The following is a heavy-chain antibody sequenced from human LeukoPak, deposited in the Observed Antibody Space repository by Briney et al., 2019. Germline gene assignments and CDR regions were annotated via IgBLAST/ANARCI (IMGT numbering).Heavy chain of an antibody. CDR2: ISAQYGNT. Sequence: AAVKVSCKASGYIFTRYGISWVRQAPGQGLEWVGWISAQYGNTNYAQKFQGRLTMTTDTSTNTAYMELRSLRPDDTAVYYCARDFFHGHCSGLSCFLLDYWGQGSLVTVSS. V-gene: IGHV1-18*01. J-gene: IGHJ4*02. D-gene: IGHD2-15*01. CDR1: GYIFTRYG. CDR3: ARDFFHGHCSGLSCFLLDY.